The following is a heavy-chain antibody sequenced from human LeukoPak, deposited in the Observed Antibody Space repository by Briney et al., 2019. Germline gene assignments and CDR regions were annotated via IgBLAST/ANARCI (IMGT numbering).Heavy chain of an antibody. CDR1: GFTFSSYA. J-gene: IGHJ4*02. D-gene: IGHD4-17*01. V-gene: IGHV3-23*01. Sequence: PGGSLRLSCAASGFTFSSYAMSWVRQAPGKGLEWVSTIVNSGGSTYSADSVKGRFTISRDNSKNTVYLQMNSLRAEDTAVYYCAKDIHGDYGGLDYWGQGTLVTVSS. CDR3: AKDIHGDYGGLDY. CDR2: IVNSGGST.